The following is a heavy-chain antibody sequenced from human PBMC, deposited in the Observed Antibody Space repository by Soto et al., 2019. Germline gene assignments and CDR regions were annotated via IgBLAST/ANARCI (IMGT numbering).Heavy chain of an antibody. V-gene: IGHV3-23*01. CDR1: GFTFSSYA. CDR3: ARDRYYYDSSGYYDY. CDR2: ISGSGGST. Sequence: GALRLSCAASGFTFSSYAMSWVRQAPGKGLEWVSAISGSGGSTYYADSVKGRFTISRDNAKNSLYLQMNSLRDEDTAVYYCARDRYYYDSSGYYDYWGQGTLVTVSS. J-gene: IGHJ4*02. D-gene: IGHD3-22*01.